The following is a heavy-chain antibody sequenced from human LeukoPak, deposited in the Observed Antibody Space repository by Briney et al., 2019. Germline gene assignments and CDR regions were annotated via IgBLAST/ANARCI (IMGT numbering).Heavy chain of an antibody. V-gene: IGHV3-48*01. D-gene: IGHD3-16*02. CDR2: ISSSSSTI. CDR3: ARERGYDYVWGSYRPKTNYYYYYMDV. CDR1: GFTFSSYS. J-gene: IGHJ6*03. Sequence: GGSLRLSCAASGFTFSSYSMNWVRQAPGKGLEWVSYISSSSSTIYYADSVKGRFTISRDNAKNSLYLQMNSLRAEDTAVYYCARERGYDYVWGSYRPKTNYYYYYMDVWGKGTTVTVSS.